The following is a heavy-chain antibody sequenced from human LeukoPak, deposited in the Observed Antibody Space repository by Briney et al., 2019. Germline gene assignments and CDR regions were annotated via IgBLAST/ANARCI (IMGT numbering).Heavy chain of an antibody. CDR1: GFTFSTYT. Sequence: KPGGSLRLSCAASGFTFSTYTMNWVRQAPGKGLEWVSSISSSNSYTYSADSVKGRFTISRDNAKNSLYLQMNSLRAGDTAIYYCARDYYSVSGSFDPFDIWGQGTMVTVSS. CDR2: ISSSNSYT. J-gene: IGHJ3*02. D-gene: IGHD3-10*01. CDR3: ARDYYSVSGSFDPFDI. V-gene: IGHV3-21*01.